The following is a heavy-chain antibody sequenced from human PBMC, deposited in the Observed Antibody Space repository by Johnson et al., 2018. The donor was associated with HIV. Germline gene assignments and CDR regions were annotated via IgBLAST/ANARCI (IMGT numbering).Heavy chain of an antibody. CDR3: ARGPIADDAFDI. D-gene: IGHD3-16*02. CDR2: ISYDGSNK. CDR1: GFTVSSNY. J-gene: IGHJ3*02. Sequence: QVQLVESGGGLIQPGGSLRLSCAASGFTVSSNYMSWVRQAPGKGLEWVAVISYDGSNKYYPDSVKGRFTISRDNFKNTLYLQMNSLRAEDTAVYFCARGPIADDAFDIWGQGTMVTVSS. V-gene: IGHV3-30-3*01.